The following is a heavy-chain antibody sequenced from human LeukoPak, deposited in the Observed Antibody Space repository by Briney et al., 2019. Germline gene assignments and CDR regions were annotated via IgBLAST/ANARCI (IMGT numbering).Heavy chain of an antibody. CDR1: GYTFTGYY. CDR3: ARDVRMITFGGVIVFDY. V-gene: IGHV1-2*02. D-gene: IGHD3-16*02. J-gene: IGHJ4*02. Sequence: RGASVEVSCKASGYTFTGYYMHWVRQAPGQGLEWMGWINPNSGGTNYAQKFQGRVTMTRDTSISTAYMELSRLRSDDTAVYYCARDVRMITFGGVIVFDYWGQGTLVTVSS. CDR2: INPNSGGT.